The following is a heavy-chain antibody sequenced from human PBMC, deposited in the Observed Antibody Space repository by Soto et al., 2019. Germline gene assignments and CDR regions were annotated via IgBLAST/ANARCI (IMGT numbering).Heavy chain of an antibody. CDR1: GGTFSSYA. V-gene: IGHV1-69*13. CDR2: IIPIFGTA. D-gene: IGHD6-19*01. CDR3: AREGEQWLVRTGDYYYYGMDV. Sequence: ASVKVSCKASGGTFSSYAISWVRQAPGQGLEWMGGIIPIFGTANYAQKFQGRVTITADESTSTAYMELSSLRSEDTAVYYCAREGEQWLVRTGDYYYYGMDVWGQGTTVTVSS. J-gene: IGHJ6*02.